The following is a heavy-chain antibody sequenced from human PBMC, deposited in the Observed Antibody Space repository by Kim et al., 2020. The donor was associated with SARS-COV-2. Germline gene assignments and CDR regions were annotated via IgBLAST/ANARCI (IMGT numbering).Heavy chain of an antibody. CDR2: ITLSYT. CDR3: ARFRSTGYYRNPHQDAFDF. D-gene: IGHD3-22*01. Sequence: ASVKVSCETSGYTFRNYAITWVRQAPGQGLEWMGNITLSYTEYAQKFQGRVTMTTDTSTTTAHMELRSLTSDDTAVYYCARFRSTGYYRNPHQDAFDFWGQGTKVTVST. CDR1: GYTFRNYA. V-gene: IGHV1-18*01. J-gene: IGHJ3*01.